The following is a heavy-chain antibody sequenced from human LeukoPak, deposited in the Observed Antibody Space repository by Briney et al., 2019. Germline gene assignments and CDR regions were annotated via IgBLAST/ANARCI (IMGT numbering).Heavy chain of an antibody. Sequence: RGSLRLSCAASGFTFSGSAMHWVRQASGKGLEWVGRIRSKANSYATAYAASVKGRFTISRDDSKNTAYLQMNSLKTEDTAVYYCTTSGSYTTYGMDVWGQGTTVTVSS. J-gene: IGHJ6*02. CDR3: TTSGSYTTYGMDV. D-gene: IGHD1-26*01. V-gene: IGHV3-73*01. CDR1: GFTFSGSA. CDR2: IRSKANSYAT.